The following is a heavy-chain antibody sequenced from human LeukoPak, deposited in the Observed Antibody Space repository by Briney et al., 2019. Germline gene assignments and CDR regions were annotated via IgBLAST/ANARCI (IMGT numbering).Heavy chain of an antibody. CDR2: ISSRSSYI. CDR3: AKNLDGDWFDP. V-gene: IGHV3-21*01. J-gene: IGHJ5*02. Sequence: AGGSLRLSCAASGFTFSNYSMNWVRQAPGKGLEWVSSISSRSSYIYYADSVKGRFTISRDNAKNSLYLQMNSLRVEDTAVYYCAKNLDGDWFDPWGQGTLVTVSS. CDR1: GFTFSNYS. D-gene: IGHD1-14*01.